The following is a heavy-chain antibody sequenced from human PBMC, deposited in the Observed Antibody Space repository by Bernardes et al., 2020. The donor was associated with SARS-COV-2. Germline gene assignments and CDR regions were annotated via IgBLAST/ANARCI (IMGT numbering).Heavy chain of an antibody. V-gene: IGHV3-48*01. D-gene: IGHD6-13*01. Sequence: GCSLLLSCAASGFTFSSSSMNWVRQAPGPGLEWVSYISSGSSTIYYAYSVKGRFTISRDNARNSLYLQMNSLRAEDTAVYYCARDVYSSSGFDYWGQGTLVTVSS. CDR3: ARDVYSSSGFDY. J-gene: IGHJ4*02. CDR2: ISSGSSTI. CDR1: GFTFSSSS.